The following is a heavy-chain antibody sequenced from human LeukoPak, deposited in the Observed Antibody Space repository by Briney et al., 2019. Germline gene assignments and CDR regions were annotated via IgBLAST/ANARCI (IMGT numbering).Heavy chain of an antibody. Sequence: GGSLRLSCVGSGFMFSRYGLIWVRQAPGKGLEWVSGIHGNGETTYYGDSVKGRFTISRDNSKNTLYLQMNSLRVEDTAEYFCGRDPNGDYVGAFEFWGQGTKVAVSS. V-gene: IGHV3-23*01. CDR1: GFMFSRYG. J-gene: IGHJ3*01. D-gene: IGHD3-16*01. CDR2: IHGNGETT. CDR3: GRDPNGDYVGAFEF.